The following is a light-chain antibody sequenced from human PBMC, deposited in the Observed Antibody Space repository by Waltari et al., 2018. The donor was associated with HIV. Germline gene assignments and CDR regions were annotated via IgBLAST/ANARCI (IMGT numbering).Light chain of an antibody. V-gene: IGLV3-25*03. CDR2: KDS. CDR3: QSTDHDGTWV. J-gene: IGLJ3*02. Sequence: SYELTQTPSVSVSPGQTARISCSRGALPKNYSSWYGQKPGQAPVLIIYKDSERTEGIPERISGSRSGKGVTLTISEVQAEDEGDYYCQSTDHDGTWVFGGGTKLTVL. CDR1: ALPKNY.